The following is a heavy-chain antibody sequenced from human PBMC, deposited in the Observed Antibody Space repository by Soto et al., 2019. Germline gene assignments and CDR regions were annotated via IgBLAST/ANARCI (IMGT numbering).Heavy chain of an antibody. V-gene: IGHV1-69*06. Sequence: SVKVSCKASGGTFSSYAISWVRQAPGQGLEWMGGIIPIFGTANYAQKFQGRVTITADKSTSTAYMELSSLRSEDTAVYYCARDPSYDSSGYYFVFTYGMDVWGQGTTVTVSS. CDR1: GGTFSSYA. CDR2: IIPIFGTA. D-gene: IGHD3-22*01. CDR3: ARDPSYDSSGYYFVFTYGMDV. J-gene: IGHJ6*02.